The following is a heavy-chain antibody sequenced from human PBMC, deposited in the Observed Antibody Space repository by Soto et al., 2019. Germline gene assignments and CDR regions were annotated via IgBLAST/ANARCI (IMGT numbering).Heavy chain of an antibody. CDR2: INPNSGGT. CDR3: ARSLTEGYCTITGCYTRPLYGMDV. Sequence: GASVKVSCKASGYTFSGYYIHWLRQAPGQGLEWMGWINPNSGGTNYAQKFQGRVTVTRDTPTSTAYMELSRPTSDDTAVYYCARSLTEGYCTITGCYTRPLYGMDVWGQGTTVTV. CDR1: GYTFSGYY. J-gene: IGHJ6*02. V-gene: IGHV1-2*02. D-gene: IGHD2-2*02.